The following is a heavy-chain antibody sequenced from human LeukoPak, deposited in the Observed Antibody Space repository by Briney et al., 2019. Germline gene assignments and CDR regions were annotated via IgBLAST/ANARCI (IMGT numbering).Heavy chain of an antibody. CDR1: GFTFSSYG. D-gene: IGHD3-9*01. J-gene: IGHJ4*02. CDR3: AKATAYDILTSRRRYYFDY. Sequence: TGGSLRLSCAASGFTFSSYGMHWVRQAPGKGLEWVAFIRYDGSNKYYADSVKGQFTISRDNSKNTLYLQMNSLRAEDTAVYYCAKATAYDILTSRRRYYFDYWGQGTLVTVSS. CDR2: IRYDGSNK. V-gene: IGHV3-30*02.